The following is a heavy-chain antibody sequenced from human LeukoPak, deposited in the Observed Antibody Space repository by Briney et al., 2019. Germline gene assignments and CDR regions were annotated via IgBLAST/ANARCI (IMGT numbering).Heavy chain of an antibody. Sequence: ASVKVSCKASGGTFSSYAISWVRQAPGRGLGWMGGIIPIFGTANYAQKLQGRVTITADKSTSTAYMELSSLRSEDTAVYYCASGGSGYCSSTSCYSRYGMDVWGKGTTVTVSS. CDR1: GGTFSSYA. CDR3: ASGGSGYCSSTSCYSRYGMDV. V-gene: IGHV1-69*06. D-gene: IGHD2-2*02. CDR2: IIPIFGTA. J-gene: IGHJ6*04.